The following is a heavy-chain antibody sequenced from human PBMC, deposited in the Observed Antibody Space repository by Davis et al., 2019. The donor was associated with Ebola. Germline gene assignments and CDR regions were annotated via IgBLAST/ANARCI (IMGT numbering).Heavy chain of an antibody. J-gene: IGHJ6*02. V-gene: IGHV3-30*18. CDR1: GFTFDEYA. CDR2: ISYDGSNK. Sequence: GESLKISCAASGFTFDEYAMHWVRQAPGKGLEWVAVISYDGSNKYYADSVKGRFTISRDNSKNTLYLQMNSLRAEDTAVYYCAKDAVVYDAVLYGMDVWGQGTTVTVSS. CDR3: AKDAVVYDAVLYGMDV. D-gene: IGHD2-8*02.